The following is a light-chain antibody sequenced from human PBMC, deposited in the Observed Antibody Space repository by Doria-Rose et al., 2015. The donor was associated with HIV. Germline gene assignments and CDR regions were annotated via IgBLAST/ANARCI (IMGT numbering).Light chain of an antibody. V-gene: IGKV1-39*01. J-gene: IGKJ4*02. CDR2: AAS. Sequence: DIQVTQSPSSLSASVGDRVTITCRASQSTGSFLNWYQRKPVKAPKLVIYAASSLQNEVPSRFSGSGSGTDVTLTISSLQPEEFATYFCQQSYSTPLTFGGGTKVEIK. CDR1: QSTGSF. CDR3: QQSYSTPLT.